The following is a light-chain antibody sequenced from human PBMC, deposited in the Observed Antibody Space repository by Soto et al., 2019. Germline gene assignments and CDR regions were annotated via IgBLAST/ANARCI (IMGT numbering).Light chain of an antibody. Sequence: QCVLTQPPSVSGAPGQRVTISCTGSSSNIGAGYDVHWYQQLPGTAPKLLIYGNSNRPSGVPDRFSGSKSGTSASLAITGLQAEVLFVYYRQSYDSTLIGSRVFLTGTKVT. CDR3: QSYDSTLIGSRV. V-gene: IGLV1-40*01. CDR1: SSNIGAGYD. CDR2: GNS. J-gene: IGLJ1*01.